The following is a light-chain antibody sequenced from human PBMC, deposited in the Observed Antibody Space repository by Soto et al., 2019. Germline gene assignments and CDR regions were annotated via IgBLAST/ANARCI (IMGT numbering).Light chain of an antibody. CDR3: SSYTSSSTVV. CDR2: DVS. V-gene: IGLV2-14*01. J-gene: IGLJ2*01. Sequence: QSALTQPASVSGSPGPSITISCTGTSSDIGAYNYVSWYQQHPGKAPKLMIYDVSNRPTGVSNRFSGSKSGHTASLTVSGRQAADEADYYCSSYTSSSTVVFGGGTKLTVL. CDR1: SSDIGAYNY.